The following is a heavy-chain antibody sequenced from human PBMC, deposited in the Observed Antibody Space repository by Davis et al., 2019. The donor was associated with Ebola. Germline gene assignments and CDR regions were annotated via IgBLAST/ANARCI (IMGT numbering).Heavy chain of an antibody. D-gene: IGHD2-15*01. J-gene: IGHJ4*02. CDR3: ARARGGYCSGGSCYLAY. Sequence: PGGSLRLSCAASGFTFSSYSMNWVRQAPGKGLEWVSYISSSSSTIYYADSVKGRFTISRDNAKNSLYLQMNSLRDEDTAVYYCARARGGYCSGGSCYLAYWGQGTLVTVSS. V-gene: IGHV3-48*02. CDR2: ISSSSSTI. CDR1: GFTFSSYS.